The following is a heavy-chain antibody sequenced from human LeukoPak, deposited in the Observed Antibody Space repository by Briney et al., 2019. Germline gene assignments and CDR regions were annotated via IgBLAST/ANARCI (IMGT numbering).Heavy chain of an antibody. V-gene: IGHV3-72*01. CDR1: GFIFSDHY. CDR2: TRNKANSYTT. Sequence: GRSLRLSCAVSGFIFSDHYMDWVRQAPGKGLEWVGRTRNKANSYTTEYAASVKGRFTISRDDSKNSLYLQMNSLKTEDTAVYYCARGPHYYDFWSGYYFDYWGQGTLVTVSS. J-gene: IGHJ4*02. CDR3: ARGPHYYDFWSGYYFDY. D-gene: IGHD3-3*01.